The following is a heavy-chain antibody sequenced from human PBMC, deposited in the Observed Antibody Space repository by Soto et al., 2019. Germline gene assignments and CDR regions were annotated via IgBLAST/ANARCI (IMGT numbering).Heavy chain of an antibody. V-gene: IGHV4-59*02. CDR1: GASVRPYY. Sequence: QVQLQESGPGLVKPSETLSLTCTVSGASVRPYYWGWIRQPPGKGLEYIGYMFYSGTNNYNPSLTSRVTISIDTSKSQFSLTLTSVTAADTAIYYCARGGPRWFDPWGQGTLVTVSS. CDR2: MFYSGTN. CDR3: ARGGPRWFDP. J-gene: IGHJ5*02. D-gene: IGHD5-12*01.